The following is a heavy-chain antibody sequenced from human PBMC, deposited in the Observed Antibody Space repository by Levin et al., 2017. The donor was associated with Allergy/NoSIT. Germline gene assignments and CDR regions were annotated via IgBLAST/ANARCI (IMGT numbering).Heavy chain of an antibody. CDR1: GGSINSGAYY. Sequence: SSETLSLTCTVSGGSINSGAYYWSWIRQHPGKGLEWIGYIYYSGSTFYNPSLQSRVIISLDTSENQFSLKLSSVTAADTAVYYCARGMHDYGDYGYWGQGILVTVSS. V-gene: IGHV4-31*03. D-gene: IGHD4-17*01. CDR3: ARGMHDYGDYGY. CDR2: IYYSGST. J-gene: IGHJ4*02.